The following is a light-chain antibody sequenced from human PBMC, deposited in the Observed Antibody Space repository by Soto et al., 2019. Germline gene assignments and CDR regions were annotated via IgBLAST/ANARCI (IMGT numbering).Light chain of an antibody. CDR2: GSS. V-gene: IGKV1-39*01. Sequence: IKMTQSPSSLSASLGDRVTITCRTSQTINAFISWYQQQQGKAPSILIYGSSTLQSGVPSRFSGSGSGTDFTLTISNLQPEDFSTYFWQQSYDTPYTFGQGTKLEN. CDR1: QTINAF. CDR3: QQSYDTPYT. J-gene: IGKJ2*01.